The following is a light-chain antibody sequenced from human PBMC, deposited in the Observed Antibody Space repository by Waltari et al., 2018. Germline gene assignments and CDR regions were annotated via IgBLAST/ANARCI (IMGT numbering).Light chain of an antibody. CDR3: HHYGTSSRT. J-gene: IGKJ1*01. CDR1: QSVSSTY. CDR2: GSS. V-gene: IGKV3-20*01. Sequence: DIVLTQSPATLASSPGERATLSCRDSQSVSSTYLACYQQKHGQTPRPLIYGSSSRATGSPDRFSGSGSGTDFTLSISRLEPEDFAVYYCHHYGTSSRTFGQGTKVEIK.